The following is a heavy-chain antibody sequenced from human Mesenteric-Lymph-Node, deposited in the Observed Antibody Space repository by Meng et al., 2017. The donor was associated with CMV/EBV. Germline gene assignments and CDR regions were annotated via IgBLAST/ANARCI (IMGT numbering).Heavy chain of an antibody. V-gene: IGHV4-61*08. CDR2: IYGTGIT. J-gene: IGHJ4*02. D-gene: IGHD2/OR15-2a*01. Sequence: QGQLPESGPGLVKPSETLSLTCIVSGVSVTSGAYHWSCIRQSPGKGLEWIGYIYGTGITIYNPSLKSRVTILLETSKNQFSLKLNSVTAADTAVYYCAKSRSSTPGIVDDWGQGTLVTVSS. CDR3: AKSRSSTPGIVDD. CDR1: GVSVTSGAYH.